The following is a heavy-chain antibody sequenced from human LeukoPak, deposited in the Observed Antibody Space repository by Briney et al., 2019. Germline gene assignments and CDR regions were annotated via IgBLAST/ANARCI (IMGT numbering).Heavy chain of an antibody. CDR3: AKDPGRLLPGFYMDV. CDR2: IWYDDRER. V-gene: IGHV3-30*02. CDR1: GFTFSNFD. J-gene: IGHJ6*03. Sequence: PGGSLRLSCTASGFTFSNFDMHWVRQPPGEGLEWVAFIWYDDRERKYADSVKGRFTISRDNSKDIVYLQMNSLTPEDTAVYYCAKDPGRLLPGFYMDVWGKGTTVTVSS. D-gene: IGHD3-10*01.